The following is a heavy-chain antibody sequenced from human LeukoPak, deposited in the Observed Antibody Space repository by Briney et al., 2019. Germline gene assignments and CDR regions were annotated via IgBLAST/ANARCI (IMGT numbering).Heavy chain of an antibody. Sequence: ASVKVSCKASGGTFSSYAISWVRHAPGQGLEWMGGIIPIFGTANYAQKFQGRVTITADESTSTAYMELSSLRSEDTAVYYCARLIGSGVYYYMDVWGKGTTVTVSS. V-gene: IGHV1-69*13. CDR1: GGTFSSYA. D-gene: IGHD2-15*01. CDR2: IIPIFGTA. J-gene: IGHJ6*03. CDR3: ARLIGSGVYYYMDV.